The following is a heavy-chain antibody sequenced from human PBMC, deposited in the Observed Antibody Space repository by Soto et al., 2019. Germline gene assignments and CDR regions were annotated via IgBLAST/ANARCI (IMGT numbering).Heavy chain of an antibody. CDR1: GGSISNSSYY. CDR2: IYYSGST. D-gene: IGHD2-2*01. CDR3: ARGRLVTAVNFDY. Sequence: SLTCPVSGGSISNSSYYWGWIRRPPGKGLEWIGSIYYSGSTFYNPSLKSRVTISVDGSKNQFSLKVNSVTAADTAVYYCARGRLVTAVNFDYWGLGTLVTVSS. J-gene: IGHJ4*02. V-gene: IGHV4-39*07.